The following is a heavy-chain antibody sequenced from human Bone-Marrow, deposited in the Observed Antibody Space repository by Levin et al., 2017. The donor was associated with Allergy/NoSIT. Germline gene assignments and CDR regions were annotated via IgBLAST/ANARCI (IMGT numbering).Heavy chain of an antibody. CDR3: ARDEIGTFAFDI. CDR2: IGSRSDYT. J-gene: IGHJ3*02. Sequence: GESLKISCAVSGFTFSTYSMSWVRQAPGKGLEWVSSIGSRSDYTYYADSLKGRFTISRDNAKNSLYLQMNSLRAEDTAAYYCARDEIGTFAFDIWGQGTMVTVS. CDR1: GFTFSTYS. D-gene: IGHD3-16*01. V-gene: IGHV3-21*01.